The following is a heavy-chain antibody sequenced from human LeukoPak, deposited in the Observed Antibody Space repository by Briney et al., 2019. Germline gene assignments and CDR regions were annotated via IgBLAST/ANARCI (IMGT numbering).Heavy chain of an antibody. Sequence: SETLSLTCTVSGGSISSYYWSWIRQPPGKGLEWIGYMYNIGSTNYNPSLKSRVTISVDTSKNQFSLKLSSVTAADTAVYFCARHPDSSGYSWFDPWGQGTLVTVSS. CDR3: ARHPDSSGYSWFDP. CDR1: GGSISSYY. D-gene: IGHD3-22*01. V-gene: IGHV4-59*08. CDR2: MYNIGST. J-gene: IGHJ5*02.